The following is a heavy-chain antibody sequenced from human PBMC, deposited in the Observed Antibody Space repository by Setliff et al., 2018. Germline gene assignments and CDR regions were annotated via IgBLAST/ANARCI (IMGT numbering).Heavy chain of an antibody. J-gene: IGHJ4*02. Sequence: SSETLSLTCTVSGGSISSHYWSWIRQPPGKGLEWIGSIYYSGSTNYNPSLKSRVTISVDTSKNQFSLKLSSVTAADTAVYYCARDLTAMYYFDYWGQGTLVTVSS. CDR2: IYYSGST. CDR3: ARDLTAMYYFDY. CDR1: GGSISSHY. V-gene: IGHV4-59*11.